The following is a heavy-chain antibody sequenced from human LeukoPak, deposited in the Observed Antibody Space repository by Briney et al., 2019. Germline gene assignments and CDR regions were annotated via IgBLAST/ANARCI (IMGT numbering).Heavy chain of an antibody. CDR2: IYYSGST. D-gene: IGHD6-6*01. CDR3: AREDLGFGSSSIFDY. CDR1: GGSISSSSYY. V-gene: IGHV4-39*07. J-gene: IGHJ4*02. Sequence: SETLSLTCTVSGGSISSSSYYWGWIRQPPGKGLEWIGSIYYSGSTYYNPSLKSRVTISVDTSKNQFSLKLSSVTAADTAVYYCAREDLGFGSSSIFDYWGQGTLVTVSS.